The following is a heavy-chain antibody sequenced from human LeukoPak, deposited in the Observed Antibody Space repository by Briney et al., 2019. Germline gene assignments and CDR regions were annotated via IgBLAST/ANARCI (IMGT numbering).Heavy chain of an antibody. CDR2: ISASGGTT. J-gene: IGHJ4*02. D-gene: IGHD6-19*01. CDR3: ANSGYTSVRYYFDY. V-gene: IGHV3-23*01. CDR1: GFTFSNYA. Sequence: PGGSLRLSCAASGFTFSNYAMSWVRQAPGKGLEWVSGISASGGTTHYADSVKGRFTISRDNIKNTLYLQMNSLRAEDTAVYYCANSGYTSVRYYFDYWGQGTLVTVSS.